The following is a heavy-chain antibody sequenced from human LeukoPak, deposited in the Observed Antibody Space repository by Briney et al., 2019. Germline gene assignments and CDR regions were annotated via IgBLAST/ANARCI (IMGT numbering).Heavy chain of an antibody. CDR3: ARDGRHCSSTSCSSRFDP. V-gene: IGHV1-46*01. CDR1: GYTFTSYY. D-gene: IGHD2-2*01. CDR2: INPSGGST. Sequence: ASVKVSCKASGYTFTSYYMHWVRQAPGQGLEWMGIINPSGGSTSNAQKFQGRVTMTRDMSTSTVYMELSSLRSEDTAVYYCARDGRHCSSTSCSSRFDPWGQGTLVTVSS. J-gene: IGHJ5*02.